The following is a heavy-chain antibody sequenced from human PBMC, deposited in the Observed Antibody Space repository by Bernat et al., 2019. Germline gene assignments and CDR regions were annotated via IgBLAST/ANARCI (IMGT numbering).Heavy chain of an antibody. CDR2: IIPILGIA. D-gene: IGHD3-9*01. V-gene: IGHV1-69*02. CDR3: ARANYDILTGLENYYMDV. CDR1: GGTFSSYT. J-gene: IGHJ6*03. Sequence: QVQLVQSGAEVKKPGSSVKVSCKASGGTFSSYTISWVRQAHGQGLEWMGRIIPILGIANYAQKFQGRVTITADKSTSTAYMELSSLRSEDTAVYYCARANYDILTGLENYYMDVWGKGTTVTVSS.